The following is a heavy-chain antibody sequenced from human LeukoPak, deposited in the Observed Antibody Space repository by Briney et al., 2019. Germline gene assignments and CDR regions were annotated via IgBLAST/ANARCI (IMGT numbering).Heavy chain of an antibody. CDR3: ARDLRYSSGWSASGMDV. CDR2: ISYDGSNK. V-gene: IGHV3-30*04. D-gene: IGHD6-19*01. CDR1: GFTFSSYA. J-gene: IGHJ6*03. Sequence: GGSLRLSCAASGFTFSSYAMHWVRQAPGKGLEWVAVISYDGSNKYYADSVKGRFTISRDNSKNTLYLQMNSLRSDDTAVYYCARDLRYSSGWSASGMDVWGKGTTVTISS.